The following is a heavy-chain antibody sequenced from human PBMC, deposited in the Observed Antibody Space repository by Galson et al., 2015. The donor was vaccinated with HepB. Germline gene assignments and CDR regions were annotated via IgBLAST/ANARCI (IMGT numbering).Heavy chain of an antibody. J-gene: IGHJ4*02. V-gene: IGHV3-23*01. CDR2: ISGSGGST. CDR1: GFTFSSYD. Sequence: SLRLSCAASGFTFSSYDMHWVRQATGKGLEWVSAISGSGGSTYYADSVRGRFTISRDNSKNTLYLQMNSLRAEDTAVYYCAKGGGSSWYDYWGQGTLVTVSS. D-gene: IGHD6-13*01. CDR3: AKGGGSSWYDY.